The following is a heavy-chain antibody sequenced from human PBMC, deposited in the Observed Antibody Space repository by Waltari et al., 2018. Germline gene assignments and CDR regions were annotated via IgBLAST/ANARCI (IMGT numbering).Heavy chain of an antibody. Sequence: EVQLVESGGGLVQPGGSLRLSCAASGFTFSSYSMNWVRQAPGKGLEWVSYISSSSSTIYYADSVKGRFTISRDNAKNSLYLQMNSLRAEDTAVYYCACLSAGYSGSYNDAFDIWGQGTMVTVSS. D-gene: IGHD1-26*01. V-gene: IGHV3-48*01. CDR2: ISSSSSTI. CDR3: ACLSAGYSGSYNDAFDI. J-gene: IGHJ3*02. CDR1: GFTFSSYS.